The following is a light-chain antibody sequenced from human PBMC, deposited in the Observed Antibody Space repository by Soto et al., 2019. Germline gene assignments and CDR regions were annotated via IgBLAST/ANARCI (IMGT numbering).Light chain of an antibody. CDR3: QQCSYLFT. CDR2: DTS. J-gene: IGKJ4*02. CDR1: QSVGSS. Sequence: DIVLTQSPATLSLSPGERATLSCRVSQSVGSSLAWYQQKPGQPPRLLSYDTSNRATGIPARFSGSGSATHFTLTIIYLEPEDVAGYYCQQCSYLFTFGGGTQVQIK. V-gene: IGKV3-11*01.